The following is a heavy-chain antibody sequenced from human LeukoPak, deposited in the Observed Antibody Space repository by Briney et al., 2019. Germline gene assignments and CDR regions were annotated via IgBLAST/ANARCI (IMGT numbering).Heavy chain of an antibody. D-gene: IGHD3-22*01. CDR3: VKGHYDPFDP. J-gene: IGHJ5*02. V-gene: IGHV3-23*01. Sequence: GGSLRLSCAASGFIFSDYAMSWVRQAPGKGPEWVAAISGNGVTPFYADSMKGRFTVSRDNSRNTLCLQITRLSADDTAVYYCVKGHYDPFDPWGQGTRVTVSS. CDR1: GFIFSDYA. CDR2: ISGNGVTP.